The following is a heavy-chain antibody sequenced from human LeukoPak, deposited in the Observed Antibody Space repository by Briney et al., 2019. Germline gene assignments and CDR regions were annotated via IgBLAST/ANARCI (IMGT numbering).Heavy chain of an antibody. CDR2: IMHNGNT. J-gene: IGHJ3*02. CDR3: ARPGYNYVYAAFDI. CDR1: GGSFTGYY. D-gene: IGHD5-18*01. V-gene: IGHV4-34*12. Sequence: SETLSLTCAVSGGSFTGYYWSWIRQPPGKGLEWIGEIMHNGNTNSNPALKSRVTISVDTSKKQSSLNLNSVTAADTAVYYCARPGYNYVYAAFDIWGQGTVVTVSS.